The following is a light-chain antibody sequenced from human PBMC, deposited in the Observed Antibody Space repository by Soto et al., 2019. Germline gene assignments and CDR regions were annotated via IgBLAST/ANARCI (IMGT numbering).Light chain of an antibody. CDR2: GAT. V-gene: IGKV1-39*01. CDR1: QNINSY. CDR3: QQSHNAPLT. Sequence: DIRMTQSPSSLSASVGDRVTLTCRASQNINSYLNWYQHKPGRAPKVLVYGATNLPSGVPSRFSGSGSGTEITFTISSLQPEDFATYYCQQSHNAPLTFGGGTRVE. J-gene: IGKJ4*01.